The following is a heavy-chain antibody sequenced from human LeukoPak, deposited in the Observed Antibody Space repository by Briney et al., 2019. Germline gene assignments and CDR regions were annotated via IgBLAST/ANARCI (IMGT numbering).Heavy chain of an antibody. D-gene: IGHD3-3*01. Sequence: GSLRLSCAASGFTFSSYWMSWVRQAPGKGLEWIGSIYYSGSTYYNPSLKSRVTISVDTSKNQFSLKLSSVTAADTAVYYCARGIWSGYYAFDYWGQGTLVTVSS. CDR1: GFTFSSYW. CDR3: ARGIWSGYYAFDY. CDR2: IYYSGST. V-gene: IGHV4-39*07. J-gene: IGHJ4*02.